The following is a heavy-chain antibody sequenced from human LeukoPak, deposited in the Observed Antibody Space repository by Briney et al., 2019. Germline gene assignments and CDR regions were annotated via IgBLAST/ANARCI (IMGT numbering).Heavy chain of an antibody. CDR1: GFTFSSYA. V-gene: IGHV3-23*01. CDR3: AKDLVVPYYFDY. D-gene: IGHD2-15*01. Sequence: GGSLRLSCATSGFTFSSYAMSWLRQAPGKGLEWVSAISGSGGSTYYADSVKGRFTISRDNSKNTLYLQMNSLRAEDTAVYYCAKDLVVPYYFDYWGQGTLVTVSS. J-gene: IGHJ4*02. CDR2: ISGSGGST.